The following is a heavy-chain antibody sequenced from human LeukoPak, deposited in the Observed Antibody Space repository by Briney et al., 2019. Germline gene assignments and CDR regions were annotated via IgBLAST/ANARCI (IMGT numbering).Heavy chain of an antibody. J-gene: IGHJ4*02. V-gene: IGHV3-43*02. CDR3: AKEDYSSSWYALDY. Sequence: GGSLRLSCAASGFTFDDYAIYWVRQGPGKGLEWVSLISGDGGSIYYADSVKGRFTTSRDNSKNSLYLQMNSLRTEDTALYYCAKEDYSSSWYALDYWGQGTLVTVSS. CDR1: GFTFDDYA. D-gene: IGHD6-13*01. CDR2: ISGDGGSI.